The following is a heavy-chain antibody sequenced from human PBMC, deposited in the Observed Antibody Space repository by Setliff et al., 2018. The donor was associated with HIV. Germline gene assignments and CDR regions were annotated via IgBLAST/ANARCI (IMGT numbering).Heavy chain of an antibody. V-gene: IGHV4-59*11. CDR3: ARLRGSYDFSNWFDP. CDR1: GGSIRSHY. J-gene: IGHJ5*02. D-gene: IGHD3-3*01. Sequence: SETLSLTCTVSGGSIRSHYWSWIRQPPGKRLEWIGYIYYSGSTNYNPSLKSRVTISVDTAKNQFSLKPSSVTAADTAVYYCARLRGSYDFSNWFDPLGQGTQVTVSS. CDR2: IYYSGST.